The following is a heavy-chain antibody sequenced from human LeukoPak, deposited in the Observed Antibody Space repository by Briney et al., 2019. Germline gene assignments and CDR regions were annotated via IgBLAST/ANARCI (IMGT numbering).Heavy chain of an antibody. J-gene: IGHJ6*03. Sequence: SVKVSCKASGGTFSSYAISWVRQAPGQGLEWMGGIIPIFGTANYAQKFQGRVPITTDESTSTAYMELSSLRSEDTAVYYCARVHVDYYYCMDVWGKGTTVTVSS. CDR2: IIPIFGTA. V-gene: IGHV1-69*05. CDR3: ARVHVDYYYCMDV. CDR1: GGTFSSYA. D-gene: IGHD2-21*01.